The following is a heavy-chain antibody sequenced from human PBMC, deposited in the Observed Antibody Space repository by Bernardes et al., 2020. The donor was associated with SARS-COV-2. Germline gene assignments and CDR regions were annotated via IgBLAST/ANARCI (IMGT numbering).Heavy chain of an antibody. CDR3: ARDHEYYFHY. J-gene: IGHJ4*02. CDR2: ISYDGSNK. V-gene: IGHV3-30-3*01. CDR1: GFTFSSYA. Sequence: GSLRLSCAASGFTFSSYAMHWVRQAPGKGLEWVAVISYDGSNKYYADSVKGRFTISRDNSKNTLYLQMNSLRAEDTAVYYCARDHEYYFHYWGQGTLVTVSS.